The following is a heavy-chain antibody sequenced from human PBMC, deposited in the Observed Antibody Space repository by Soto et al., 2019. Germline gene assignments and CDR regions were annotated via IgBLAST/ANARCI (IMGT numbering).Heavy chain of an antibody. CDR3: ATRPLAAAGDYFDY. J-gene: IGHJ4*02. D-gene: IGHD6-13*01. Sequence: QLQLQESGPGLVKPSETLSLTCTVSGGSISSSSYYWGWIRPPPGKGLEWIGSIYYSGSTYYNPSLKSRVTISVDTSKNQFPLKLSSVTAADTAVYYCATRPLAAAGDYFDYWGQGTLVTVSS. CDR2: IYYSGST. CDR1: GGSISSSSYY. V-gene: IGHV4-39*01.